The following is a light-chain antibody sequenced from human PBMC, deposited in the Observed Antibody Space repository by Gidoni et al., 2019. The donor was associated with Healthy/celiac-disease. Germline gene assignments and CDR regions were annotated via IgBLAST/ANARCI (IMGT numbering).Light chain of an antibody. J-gene: IGKJ3*01. CDR2: WAS. V-gene: IGKV4-1*01. CDR1: QSVLYSSNNKNY. CDR3: QQYYSTLFT. Sequence: DIVMTQSPDSLAVSLGERATINCKSSQSVLYSSNNKNYLAWYQQKPGQPPKLLIYWASTRESGVPDRFSGSGSGTDFTRTISSLQAEDVAVYYCQQYYSTLFTFGPGTNVDIK.